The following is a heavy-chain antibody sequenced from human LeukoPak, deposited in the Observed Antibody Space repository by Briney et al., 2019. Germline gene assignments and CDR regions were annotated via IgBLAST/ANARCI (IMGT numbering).Heavy chain of an antibody. CDR1: GFTFSSYA. J-gene: IGHJ4*02. D-gene: IGHD5-12*01. V-gene: IGHV3-23*01. Sequence: GGSLRLSCAASGFTFSSYAMSWVRQAPGKGLEWVSAISGSGGSTYYADSVKGRFTISRDNSKSTLYLQMDSLRAEDTAVYYCAKCGNSGCHLIDYWGQGTLGTVSS. CDR2: ISGSGGST. CDR3: AKCGNSGCHLIDY.